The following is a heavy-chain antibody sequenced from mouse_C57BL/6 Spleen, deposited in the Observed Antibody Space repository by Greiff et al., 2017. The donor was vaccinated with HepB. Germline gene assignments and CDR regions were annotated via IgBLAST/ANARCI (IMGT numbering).Heavy chain of an antibody. Sequence: QVQLQQPGAELVMPGASVKLSCKASGYTFTSYWMHWVKQRPGQGLEWIGEIDPSDSYTNYNQKFKGRSTLTVDKSSSTAYMQLSSLTSEDSAVYYCASWRITTVVDVWGTGTTVTVSS. V-gene: IGHV1-69*01. D-gene: IGHD1-1*01. CDR1: GYTFTSYW. CDR3: ASWRITTVVDV. CDR2: IDPSDSYT. J-gene: IGHJ1*03.